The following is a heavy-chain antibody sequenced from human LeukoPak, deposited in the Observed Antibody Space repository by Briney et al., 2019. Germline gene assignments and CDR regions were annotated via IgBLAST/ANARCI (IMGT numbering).Heavy chain of an antibody. CDR3: ARHAFEGDRAYNWFHP. J-gene: IGHJ5*02. CDR2: TYCRSKWYS. D-gene: IGHD3-16*01. V-gene: IGHV6-1*01. CDR1: GDSVSSKNAA. Sequence: SQTLSLTCAISGDSVSSKNAARNWIRQSPSRGLEWLGRTYCRSKWYSDYAVSVKSRITINPDTSKNRFSLQLNSVTPEDTAVYYCARHAFEGDRAYNWFHPWGQGTLVTVSS.